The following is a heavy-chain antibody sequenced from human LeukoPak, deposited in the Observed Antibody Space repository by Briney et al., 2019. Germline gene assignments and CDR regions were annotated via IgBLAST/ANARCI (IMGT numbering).Heavy chain of an antibody. CDR2: INPNSGGT. CDR3: ARCGTMVRGVIANYYYYYMDV. J-gene: IGHJ6*03. CDR1: GYTFTGYY. V-gene: IGHV1-2*02. D-gene: IGHD3-10*01. Sequence: ASVKVSCKASGYTFTGYYMHWVRQAPGQGLAWMGWINPNSGGTNFAQMFQGRVTMTTDTSISTAYMEPSRLRSDDTAVYYCARCGTMVRGVIANYYYYYMDVWGKGTTVTISS.